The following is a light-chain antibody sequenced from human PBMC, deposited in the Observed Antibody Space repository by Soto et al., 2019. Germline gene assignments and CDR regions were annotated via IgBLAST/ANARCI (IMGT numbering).Light chain of an antibody. J-gene: IGLJ2*01. CDR2: SDT. Sequence: QPVLTQSPSASATPGQRVTISCSGSSSNIGSNYVYWYRQLPGTAPKLIIYSDTQRPSGVPDRFSGSKSGTSASLVISGLRSEDEADYYCAAWDGSLSGRVFGGGTKLTVL. V-gene: IGLV1-47*02. CDR3: AAWDGSLSGRV. CDR1: SSNIGSNY.